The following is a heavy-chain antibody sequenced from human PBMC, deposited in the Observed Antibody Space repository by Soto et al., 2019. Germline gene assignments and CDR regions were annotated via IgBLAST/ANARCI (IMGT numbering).Heavy chain of an antibody. V-gene: IGHV3-15*07. J-gene: IGHJ6*02. Sequence: PGGSLRLSCAASGFTFSNAWMNWVRQAPGKGLEWVGRIKSKTDGGTTDYAAPVKGRFTISRDDSKNTLYLQMNSLKTEDTAVYYCTTVEAAHLSGFRLYYYYYGMDVWGQGTTVTVSS. CDR1: GFTFSNAW. CDR3: TTVEAAHLSGFRLYYYYYGMDV. CDR2: IKSKTDGGTT. D-gene: IGHD6-6*01.